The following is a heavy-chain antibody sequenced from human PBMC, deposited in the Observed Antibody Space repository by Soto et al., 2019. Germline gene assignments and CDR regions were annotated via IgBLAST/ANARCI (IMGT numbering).Heavy chain of an antibody. CDR3: GSHRTFWPFDS. D-gene: IGHD2-8*01. V-gene: IGHV4-59*12. CDR2: IYYSGST. CDR1: GGSISSYY. Sequence: PSETLSLTCTVSGGSISSYYWSWIRQPPGKGLEWIGYIYYSGSTNYNPSLKSRLTISVDTSKNQFSLRLRSVTAADTAVYYCGSHRTFWPFDSWGQGTVVTVSS. J-gene: IGHJ4*02.